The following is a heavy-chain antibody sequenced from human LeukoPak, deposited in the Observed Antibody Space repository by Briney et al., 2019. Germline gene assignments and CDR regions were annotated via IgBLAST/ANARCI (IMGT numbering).Heavy chain of an antibody. V-gene: IGHV5-51*01. CDR3: ARLCNDYGDYVLADDAFDI. CDR2: IYPGDSDT. CDR1: GYSFTSYW. D-gene: IGHD4-17*01. J-gene: IGHJ3*02. Sequence: GESLKISCKGSGYSFTSYWIGWVRQMPGKGLEWMGIIYPGDSDTRYSPSFRGQVTISADKSISTAYLQWSSLKTSDTAMYYCARLCNDYGDYVLADDAFDIWGQGTMVTVSS.